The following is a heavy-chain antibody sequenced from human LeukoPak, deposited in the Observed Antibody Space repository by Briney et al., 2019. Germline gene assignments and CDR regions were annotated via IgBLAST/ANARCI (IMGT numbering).Heavy chain of an antibody. CDR1: GFTVSSNY. CDR2: IKQDGSEK. CDR3: ARIRFGESYAPKSYYYYYMDV. D-gene: IGHD3-10*01. J-gene: IGHJ6*03. V-gene: IGHV3-7*01. Sequence: GGSLRLSCAASGFTVSSNYMSWVRQAPGKGLEWVANIKQDGSEKYYVDSVKGRFTISRDNAKNSLYLQMNSLRAEDTAVYYCARIRFGESYAPKSYYYYYMDVWGKGTTVTISS.